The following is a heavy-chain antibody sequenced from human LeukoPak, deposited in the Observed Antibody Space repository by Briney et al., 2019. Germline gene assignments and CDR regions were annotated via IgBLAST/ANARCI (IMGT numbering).Heavy chain of an antibody. Sequence: LAGGSLRLSCAASGFTLSSYGMSWVRQAPGKGLEWVSGISGSGGDTYIADSVKGRFTISRDNSKNTLYLQMNSLRVEDTAVYHCAKTKVLTGHRWKERGHYFDYWGQGTLVTVSS. D-gene: IGHD4-23*01. CDR2: ISGSGGDT. CDR3: AKTKVLTGHRWKERGHYFDY. CDR1: GFTLSSYG. J-gene: IGHJ4*02. V-gene: IGHV3-23*01.